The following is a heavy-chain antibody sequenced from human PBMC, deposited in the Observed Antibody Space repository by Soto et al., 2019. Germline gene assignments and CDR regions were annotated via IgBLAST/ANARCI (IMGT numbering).Heavy chain of an antibody. D-gene: IGHD6-13*01. CDR1: GFTFDDYA. V-gene: IGHV3-9*01. CDR2: ISWNSGTI. CDR3: AKDMRGGSSSSRYYYGLDV. Sequence: PGGSLRLSCAASGFTFDDYAMHWVRQAPGKGLEWVSGISWNSGTIVYADSVKGRFTISRDSAKNSLYLQMNSLRGEDTALYYCAKDMRGGSSSSRYYYGLDVWGQGTTVTVSS. J-gene: IGHJ6*02.